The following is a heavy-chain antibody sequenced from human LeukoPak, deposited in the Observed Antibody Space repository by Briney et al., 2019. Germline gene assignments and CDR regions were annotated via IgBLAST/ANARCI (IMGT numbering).Heavy chain of an antibody. CDR1: GFTFSSYS. V-gene: IGHV3-21*01. D-gene: IGHD6-13*01. Sequence: GGSLRLSCAASGFTFSSYSMNWVRQAPGKGLEWVSSISSSSSYIYYADSVKGRFTISRDNAKNSLYLQMNSLRDEDTAVYYCARDRLYSSSWYSAFDIWGQGTMVTVSS. CDR2: ISSSSSYI. CDR3: ARDRLYSSSWYSAFDI. J-gene: IGHJ3*02.